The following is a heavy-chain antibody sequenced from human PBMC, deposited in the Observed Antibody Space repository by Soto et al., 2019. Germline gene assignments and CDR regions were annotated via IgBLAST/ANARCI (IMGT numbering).Heavy chain of an antibody. V-gene: IGHV1-69*08. CDR2: IIPSLGIA. D-gene: IGHD2-15*01. J-gene: IGHJ5*02. Sequence: QVQLVQSGAEVKKPGSSVKVSCKASGGTFSSYTISWVRQAPGQGLEWMGRIIPSLGIANYAQKFQGRVTITADKSTSTAYMELSSLRSEDTAVYYCARDEPDLVVVVAATGGGNWFDPWGQGTLVTVSS. CDR1: GGTFSSYT. CDR3: ARDEPDLVVVVAATGGGNWFDP.